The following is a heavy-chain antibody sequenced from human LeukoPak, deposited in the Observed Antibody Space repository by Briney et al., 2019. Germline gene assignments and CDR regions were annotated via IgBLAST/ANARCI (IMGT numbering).Heavy chain of an antibody. Sequence: PGGSLRLSCAASGFTFDDYAMHWVRQAPGKGLEWVSGISWNSGSIGYADSVKGRFTISRDNAKNSLYLQMNSLRAEDTALYYCAKDNRPYYDSSGYYDYWGQGTLVTVSS. CDR2: ISWNSGSI. CDR3: AKDNRPYYDSSGYYDY. D-gene: IGHD3-22*01. V-gene: IGHV3-9*01. J-gene: IGHJ4*02. CDR1: GFTFDDYA.